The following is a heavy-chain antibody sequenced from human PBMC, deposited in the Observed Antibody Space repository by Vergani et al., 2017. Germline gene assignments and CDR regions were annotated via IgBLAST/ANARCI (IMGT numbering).Heavy chain of an antibody. V-gene: IGHV4-59*01. CDR3: ARELYNWFDA. Sequence: QVQLQESGPGLVKPSETLSLTCTVSGGSISSYYWSWIRQPPGKGLEWIGYIYYSGSTNYNPSLKSRVTISVDTSKNQFSLKLSSVTAADTAVYYCARELYNWFDAWGQGTLVTVSS. CDR1: GGSISSYY. J-gene: IGHJ5*02. CDR2: IYYSGST.